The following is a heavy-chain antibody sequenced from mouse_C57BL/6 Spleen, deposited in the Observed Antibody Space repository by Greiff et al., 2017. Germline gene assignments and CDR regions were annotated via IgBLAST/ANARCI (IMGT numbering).Heavy chain of an antibody. CDR1: GFTFSDYY. Sequence: EVQLQESGGGLVQPGGSLKLSCAASGFTFSDYYMHWVRQTPETRLEWVAYISNGGGSTYYPDTVKGRITISRDNATNTLYLQMSRLKSEDTAVYYCARVNHWYFDVWGTGTTVTVSS. CDR2: ISNGGGST. CDR3: ARVNHWYFDV. J-gene: IGHJ1*03. V-gene: IGHV5-12*01.